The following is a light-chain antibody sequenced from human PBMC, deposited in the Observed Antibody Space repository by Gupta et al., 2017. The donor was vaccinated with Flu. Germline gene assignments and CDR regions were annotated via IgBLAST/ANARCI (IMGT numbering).Light chain of an antibody. V-gene: IGLV3-27*01. CDR3: YSATDNSLV. CDR2: KDT. J-gene: IGLJ3*02. Sequence: SPGQTATITCSGDEPRLNFVRWFQQRPGQAPVLVIYKDTERPSGIPERFSGSTSGATATLTISGAQVDDEADYYCYSATDNSLVFGGGTKLTVL. CDR1: EPRLNF.